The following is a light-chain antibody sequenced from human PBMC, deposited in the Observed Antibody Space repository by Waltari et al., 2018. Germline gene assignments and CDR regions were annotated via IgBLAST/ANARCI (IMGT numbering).Light chain of an antibody. J-gene: IGLJ1*01. CDR3: CSYAGSFTWV. CDR2: DVY. Sequence: QSALTQPRSVSGYPGQSVTISCTGTNSDVGGYKYVSWYQQHPDKAPRLIIYDVYTRPSGVPNRFSGSKSANTASLTISGLQSEDEADYYCCSYAGSFTWVFGTGTKVTVL. V-gene: IGLV2-11*01. CDR1: NSDVGGYKY.